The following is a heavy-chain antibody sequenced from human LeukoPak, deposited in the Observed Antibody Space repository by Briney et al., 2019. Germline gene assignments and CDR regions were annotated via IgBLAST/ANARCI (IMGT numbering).Heavy chain of an antibody. D-gene: IGHD1-26*01. CDR1: GFTCGDYV. J-gene: IGHJ4*02. Sequence: GGSLRLSCTASGFTCGDYVMSWVRQAPGKGLEGVSAISGSGGSTYYADSVKGRFTISRDNSKNTLYLQMNSLSAEDTAVYYCAKVPMYSGSYSPFDYWGQGTLVTVSS. V-gene: IGHV3-23*01. CDR2: ISGSGGST. CDR3: AKVPMYSGSYSPFDY.